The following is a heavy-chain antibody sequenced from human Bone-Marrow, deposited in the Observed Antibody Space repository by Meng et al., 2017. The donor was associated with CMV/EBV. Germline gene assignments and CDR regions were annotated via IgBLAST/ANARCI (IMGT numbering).Heavy chain of an antibody. J-gene: IGHJ4*02. CDR1: WVHFWTIGGG. Sequence: TLQGSCTAPRKPQQTPPRYCTFTWVHFWTIGGGCGRIRQPPGKALEWLALIYWDDYKRYSPSLKSRLTITKDTSKNQVVLTMTNMDPVDTATYYCAHITPRPGWIAYWGQGTLVTVSS. V-gene: IGHV2-5*02. CDR2: IYWDDYK. D-gene: IGHD6-6*01. CDR3: AHITPRPGWIAY.